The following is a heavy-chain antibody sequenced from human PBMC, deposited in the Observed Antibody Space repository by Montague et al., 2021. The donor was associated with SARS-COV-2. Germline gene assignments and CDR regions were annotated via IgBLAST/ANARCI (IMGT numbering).Heavy chain of an antibody. Sequence: SLRLSCAASGFTFGDYAMSWVRQAPGKGLEWVGFIRSKAYGGTTEYAASVKGRFTISRDDSKSIAYLQMNSLKTEGTAVYYCTRDGLGTMVRGVIILRDDAFDIWGQGTMVTVSS. CDR1: GFTFGDYA. CDR3: TRDGLGTMVRGVIILRDDAFDI. D-gene: IGHD3-10*01. CDR2: IRSKAYGGTT. V-gene: IGHV3-49*04. J-gene: IGHJ3*02.